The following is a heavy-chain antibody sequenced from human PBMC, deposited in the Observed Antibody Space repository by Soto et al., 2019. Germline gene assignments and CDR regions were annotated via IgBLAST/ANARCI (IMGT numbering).Heavy chain of an antibody. CDR1: GYSFMKYG. CDR2: ISPYSGYT. CDR3: AREASVLIPAAQPSRFDS. J-gene: IGHJ4*02. V-gene: IGHV1-18*01. D-gene: IGHD2-2*01. Sequence: SVKVSCKGFGYSFMKYGINWVRQAPGQGLEWVGWISPYSGYTHSAQKFHGRLTLTTDTAASTAYMELRILRSADTALYYCAREASVLIPAAQPSRFDSWGQGTLVTVSS.